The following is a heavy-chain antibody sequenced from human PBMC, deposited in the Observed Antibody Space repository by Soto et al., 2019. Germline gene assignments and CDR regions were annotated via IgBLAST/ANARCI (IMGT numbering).Heavy chain of an antibody. J-gene: IGHJ4*02. CDR1: GFPFTTYG. Sequence: QVQLVESGGGVVQPGRSLRLSCAASGFPFTTYGMHWVREGPGKGLEWVAVISYDGSNKYYADSVKGRFTISRDNSKNTLYLQMNSLRTEDTALYYCVGGQYYVDFRGQGTLVTVSS. D-gene: IGHD3-10*01. CDR3: VGGQYYVDF. V-gene: IGHV3-30*03. CDR2: ISYDGSNK.